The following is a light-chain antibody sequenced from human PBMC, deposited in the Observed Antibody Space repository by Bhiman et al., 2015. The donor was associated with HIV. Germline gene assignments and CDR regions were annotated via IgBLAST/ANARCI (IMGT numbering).Light chain of an antibody. J-gene: IGLJ1*01. Sequence: QSALTQPASVSGSPGQSITISCTGTSSDVGAFDYVSWYQQHPGKAPRLMIYDVSKWPSGVSNRFSGSKSANTASLTISAIQAEDEADYYCSSYASGTTDYVFGAGTKVTVL. CDR2: DVS. CDR3: SSYASGTTDYV. CDR1: SSDVGAFDY. V-gene: IGLV2-14*03.